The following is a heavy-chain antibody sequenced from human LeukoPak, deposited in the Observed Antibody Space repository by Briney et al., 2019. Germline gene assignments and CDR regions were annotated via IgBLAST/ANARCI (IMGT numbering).Heavy chain of an antibody. CDR2: IKEDGSEK. J-gene: IGHJ4*02. V-gene: IGHV3-7*01. CDR3: ARVRKNWNYGN. D-gene: IGHD1-7*01. Sequence: PGGSLRLSCAASGFTFSSNWMSWVRQAPGKGLEWVANIKEDGSEKYYVDSVKGRFTISRDNAKNSLYLQMNSLRAEDTAVYYCARVRKNWNYGNWGQGTLVTVSS. CDR1: GFTFSSNW.